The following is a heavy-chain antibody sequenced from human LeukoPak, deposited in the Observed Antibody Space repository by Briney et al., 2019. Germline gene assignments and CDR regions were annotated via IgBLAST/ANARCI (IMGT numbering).Heavy chain of an antibody. D-gene: IGHD2-2*01. V-gene: IGHV3-23*01. CDR1: GITFSSHG. CDR3: ARAIVVIPAAIRY. CDR2: ISGSGGST. Sequence: GGTLRLSCAASGITFSSHGMSWVRQAPGKGLEWVSSISGSGGSTYYADSVKGRFTISRDNSKNTLYLQMSSLRAEDTAVYYCARAIVVIPAAIRYWGQGTLVTVSS. J-gene: IGHJ4*02.